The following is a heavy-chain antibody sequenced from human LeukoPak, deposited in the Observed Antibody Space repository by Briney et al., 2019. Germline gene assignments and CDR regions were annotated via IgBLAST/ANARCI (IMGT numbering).Heavy chain of an antibody. CDR2: IYYSGST. Sequence: SETLSLTCTVSGGSISSYYWSWIRQPPGKGLEWIGYIYYSGSTNYNPSLKSRVTISVDTSKNQFSLKLSSVTAADTAVYYCARGPTGYNYYYYMDVWGKGTTVTVSS. CDR1: GGSISSYY. CDR3: ARGPTGYNYYYYMDV. V-gene: IGHV4-59*12. J-gene: IGHJ6*03.